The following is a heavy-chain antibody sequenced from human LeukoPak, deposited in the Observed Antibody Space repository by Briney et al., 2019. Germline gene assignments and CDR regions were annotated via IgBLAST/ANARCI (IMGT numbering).Heavy chain of an antibody. CDR1: GFTFSNYW. CDR2: IDRDGSEK. Sequence: GGSLRLSCAASGFTFSNYWMSWVRQTPGKGLEWVANIDRDGSEKYYVDSVRGRFTISRDNAKNSLYLQMNSLRAEDTAVYYCARGHYGMEVWGQGTTVTVPS. V-gene: IGHV3-7*05. J-gene: IGHJ6*02. CDR3: ARGHYGMEV.